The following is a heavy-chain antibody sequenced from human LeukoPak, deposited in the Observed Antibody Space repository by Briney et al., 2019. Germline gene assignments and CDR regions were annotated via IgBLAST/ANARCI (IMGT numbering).Heavy chain of an antibody. Sequence: GASVKVSCKTSGYTFTTYHINWVRQATGQGLEWLGWVNPYSGDRGYAQKFQGRLSITSDTSISTAYMELGSLRSDDTAVYFCARTTSFTASGYDYWGQGTLVTVSS. J-gene: IGHJ4*02. CDR1: GYTFTTYH. CDR2: VNPYSGDR. CDR3: ARTTSFTASGYDY. D-gene: IGHD6-25*01. V-gene: IGHV1-8*03.